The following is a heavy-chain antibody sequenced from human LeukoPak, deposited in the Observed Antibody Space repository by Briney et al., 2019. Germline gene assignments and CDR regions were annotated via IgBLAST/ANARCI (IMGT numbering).Heavy chain of an antibody. Sequence: SVKVSCKASGGTFSSYAISWVRQAPGQGLEWIGRIIPILGIANYAQKFQGRVTITADKSTSTAYMELSSLRSEDTAVYYCAREMRQQLVLGRIDYWGQGTLVTVSS. D-gene: IGHD6-13*01. V-gene: IGHV1-69*04. J-gene: IGHJ4*02. CDR3: AREMRQQLVLGRIDY. CDR2: IIPILGIA. CDR1: GGTFSSYA.